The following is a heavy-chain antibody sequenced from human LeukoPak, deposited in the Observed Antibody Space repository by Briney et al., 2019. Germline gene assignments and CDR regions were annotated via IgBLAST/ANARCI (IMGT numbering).Heavy chain of an antibody. V-gene: IGHV3-20*04. J-gene: IGHJ4*02. D-gene: IGHD2/OR15-2a*01. Sequence: GGSLRLSCAASGFTFDDYAMNWVRQAPGKGLEWVSGINWNGDSTGYVDSVKGRFTISRDNAKNSLYLQMNSLRVEDTALYYCARARIKGVFDYWGQGTLVTVSS. CDR1: GFTFDDYA. CDR2: INWNGDST. CDR3: ARARIKGVFDY.